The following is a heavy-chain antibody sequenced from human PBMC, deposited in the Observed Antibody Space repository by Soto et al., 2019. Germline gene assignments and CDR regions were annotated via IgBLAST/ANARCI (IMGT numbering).Heavy chain of an antibody. Sequence: ASVRGSFKACGATFLSFGIRWVRQAPGQGLEWMGWISAYNGNIKYEQKVQDRVTMTTDTSTSTAYMEMSSLRSDDTAVYYCARAPTIFGLTWSLDGMDGWGQGTKVTFSS. J-gene: IGHJ6*02. CDR2: ISAYNGNI. CDR1: GATFLSFG. CDR3: ARAPTIFGLTWSLDGMDG. D-gene: IGHD3-3*01. V-gene: IGHV1-18*04.